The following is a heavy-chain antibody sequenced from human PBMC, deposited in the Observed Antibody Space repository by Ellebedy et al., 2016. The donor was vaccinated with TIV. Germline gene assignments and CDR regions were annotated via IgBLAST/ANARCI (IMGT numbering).Heavy chain of an antibody. CDR3: ARGLARDY. J-gene: IGHJ4*02. CDR2: ITHSGST. V-gene: IGHV4-34*01. Sequence: MPSETLSLTCAVYGGSFSGYYWSWIRQPPGKGLEWIGEITHSGSTNYNPCLKSRVTISVDTSKNQFSLNLSSVTAADTAVYYCARGLARDYWGQGTLVTVSS. CDR1: GGSFSGYY.